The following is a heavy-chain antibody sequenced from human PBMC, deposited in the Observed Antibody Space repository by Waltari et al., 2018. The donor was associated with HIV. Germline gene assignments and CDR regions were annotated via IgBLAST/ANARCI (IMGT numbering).Heavy chain of an antibody. J-gene: IGHJ4*02. Sequence: QLQLQESGPGLVKPSETLSLTCTVSGDSISSRSYYWGWIRQPPGKGLEWIGTIYYSGSTYYNPSLKSRVTISVDTSKNQFSLKLSSVTAADTAMYYCAAVDTAMVLVNWGQGTLVTVSS. CDR1: GDSISSRSYY. CDR2: IYYSGST. D-gene: IGHD5-18*01. V-gene: IGHV4-39*01. CDR3: AAVDTAMVLVN.